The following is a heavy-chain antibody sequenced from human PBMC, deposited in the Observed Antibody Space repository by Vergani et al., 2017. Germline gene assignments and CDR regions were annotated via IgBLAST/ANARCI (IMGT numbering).Heavy chain of an antibody. J-gene: IGHJ6*03. D-gene: IGHD2-2*01. CDR3: ARGKYQLLFVMSCYYSYMDV. CDR1: GGTFSNYA. CDR2: IIPMFGTA. V-gene: IGHV1-69*01. Sequence: QVQLVQSGAEVKKPGSAVKVFWKASGGTFSNYAISWVRQAPGQGLEWMGGIIPMFGTANYAQKFEGRVTITASESTSTAYMELSSLRSEDTAVFYCARGKYQLLFVMSCYYSYMDVWGKGTTVTVSS.